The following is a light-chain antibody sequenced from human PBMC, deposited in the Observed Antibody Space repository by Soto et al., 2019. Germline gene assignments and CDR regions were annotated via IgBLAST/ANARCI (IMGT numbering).Light chain of an antibody. CDR2: DAS. Sequence: QSALTQPASVSGSPGQSITISCTGTSSDVGSYDFVSWYQQHPGKAPKLMIFDASKRPSGVSNRFSGSKSGNTASLTISGLQAEDEADYYCCSYAGSSTYVFGTGTKVTV. J-gene: IGLJ1*01. CDR3: CSYAGSSTYV. CDR1: SSDVGSYDF. V-gene: IGLV2-23*01.